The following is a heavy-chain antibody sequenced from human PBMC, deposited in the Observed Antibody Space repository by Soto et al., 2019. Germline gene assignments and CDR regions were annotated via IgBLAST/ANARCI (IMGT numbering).Heavy chain of an antibody. CDR2: IYPGDSDT. Sequence: GESLKISCKGSGYSFTSYWIGWVRQMPGKGLEWMGIIYPGDSDTRYSPSFQGQVTTSADKSISTAYLQWSSLKASDTAMYYCARPSGIAAARYYYMDVWGKGTTVTVSS. D-gene: IGHD6-13*01. V-gene: IGHV5-51*01. J-gene: IGHJ6*03. CDR1: GYSFTSYW. CDR3: ARPSGIAAARYYYMDV.